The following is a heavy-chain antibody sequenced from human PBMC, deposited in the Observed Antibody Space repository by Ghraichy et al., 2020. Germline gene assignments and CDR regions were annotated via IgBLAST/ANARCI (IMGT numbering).Heavy chain of an antibody. CDR2: IYYSGNT. D-gene: IGHD2-15*01. J-gene: IGHJ6*02. CDR1: GDSVSSASYY. Sequence: SETLSLTCTVSGDSVSSASYYWSWIQQPPGKGLEWIGNIYYSGNTNYNPSPKSRVSISIATSTNQFSLKRSSVTAADTAVYYCACDHCIGGNCYSTYYGVDLWGQGTTVTVPS. CDR3: ACDHCIGGNCYSTYYGVDL. V-gene: IGHV4-61*01.